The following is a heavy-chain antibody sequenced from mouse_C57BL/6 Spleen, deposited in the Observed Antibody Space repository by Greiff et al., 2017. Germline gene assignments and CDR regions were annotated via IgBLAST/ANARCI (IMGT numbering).Heavy chain of an antibody. CDR1: GFSLTSYG. D-gene: IGHD2-2*01. CDR3: ARNEESTMVTRGDLDY. CDR2: IWSGGST. Sequence: VKLQESGPGLVQPSQSLSITCTVSGFSLTSYGVHWVRQSPGKGLEWLGVIWSGGSTDYNAAFISRLSISKDNSKSQVFFKMNSLQADDTAIYYCARNEESTMVTRGDLDYWGQGTTLTVSS. J-gene: IGHJ2*01. V-gene: IGHV2-2*01.